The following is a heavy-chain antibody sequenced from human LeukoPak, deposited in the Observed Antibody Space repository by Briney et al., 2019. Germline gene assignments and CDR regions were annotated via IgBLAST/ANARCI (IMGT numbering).Heavy chain of an antibody. J-gene: IGHJ4*02. CDR3: ARVLDTAMEGVDY. CDR1: GGSISSGDYY. V-gene: IGHV4-30-4*01. D-gene: IGHD5-18*01. CDR2: IYYSGST. Sequence: SETLSLTCTVSGGSISSGDYYWSWIRRPPGKGLEWIGYIYYSGSTYYNPSLKSRVTISVDTSKNQFSLKLSSVTAADTAVYYCARVLDTAMEGVDYWGQGTLVTVSS.